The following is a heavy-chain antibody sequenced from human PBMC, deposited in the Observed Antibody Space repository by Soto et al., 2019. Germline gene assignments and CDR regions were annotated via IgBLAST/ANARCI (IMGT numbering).Heavy chain of an antibody. Sequence: LGLSCAASGFIFENLGISWVRQSRWKVLEWISSISGSGFKKYYADSVKGRFTISRDNSKSTVYLELNNLSAEDTAVYHCAKNQGVELVPLATVDWFDPWGQGSVVTVSS. CDR1: GFIFENLG. J-gene: IGHJ5*02. CDR3: AKNQGVELVPLATVDWFDP. CDR2: ISGSGFKK. V-gene: IGHV3-23*01. D-gene: IGHD1-26*01.